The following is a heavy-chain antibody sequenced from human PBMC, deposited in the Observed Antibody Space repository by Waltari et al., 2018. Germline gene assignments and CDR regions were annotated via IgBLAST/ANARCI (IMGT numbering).Heavy chain of an antibody. Sequence: QGQLVESGGGVVQPGRSLRLTCTASGFIFSNYGMHWVRRAQGKGLEWVAVISFDGLDKRYADSVKGRFTISRDNSKNTLFLELNSLTTDDTGVYFCAKANRHSGQDNWFDPWGHGAPVTVSS. D-gene: IGHD2-15*01. CDR3: AKANRHSGQDNWFDP. V-gene: IGHV3-30*18. CDR1: GFIFSNYG. CDR2: ISFDGLDK. J-gene: IGHJ5*02.